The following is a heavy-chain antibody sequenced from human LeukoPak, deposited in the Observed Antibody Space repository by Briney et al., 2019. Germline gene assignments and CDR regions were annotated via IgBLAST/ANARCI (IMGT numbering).Heavy chain of an antibody. V-gene: IGHV3-23*01. CDR1: GFIFNNYG. D-gene: IGHD3-22*01. Sequence: GGSLRLSCAASGFIFNNYGLIWFRQAPGKGLEWVSAISNDGGGTQYADFVEGRFTISRDNSKNTLFLQMSGLRAEDTALYYCAKGSSGYFADLWGQGTLVTVSS. CDR2: ISNDGGGT. CDR3: AKGSSGYFADL. J-gene: IGHJ5*02.